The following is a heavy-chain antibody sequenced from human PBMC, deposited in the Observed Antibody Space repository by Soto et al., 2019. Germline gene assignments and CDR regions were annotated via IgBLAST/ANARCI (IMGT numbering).Heavy chain of an antibody. CDR1: GFTFSRYT. D-gene: IGHD1-26*01. Sequence: EVQVVESGGGSVQPGGSLRLSCAASGFTFSRYTMNWVRQAPGKGLEWLSYISGGGGTMSYADSVKGRVTISRDNAKNALYLKMESLRAEATAVYYCARDKSGSYAIDYWGQGTLVTVSS. J-gene: IGHJ4*02. CDR3: ARDKSGSYAIDY. V-gene: IGHV3-48*04. CDR2: ISGGGGTM.